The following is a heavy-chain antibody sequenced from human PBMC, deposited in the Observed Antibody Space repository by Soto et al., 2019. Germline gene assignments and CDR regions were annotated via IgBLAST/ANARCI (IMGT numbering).Heavy chain of an antibody. CDR3: TTETIGYCSSTSCYFHYYYYYYYMDV. Sequence: GGSLRLSCAASGFTFSNAWMSWVRQAPGKGLEWVGRIKSKTDGGTTDYAAPVKGRFTISRDDSKNTLYLQMNSLKTEDTAVYYCTTETIGYCSSTSCYFHYYYYYYYMDVWGKGTTVTVSS. J-gene: IGHJ6*03. D-gene: IGHD2-2*01. V-gene: IGHV3-15*01. CDR2: IKSKTDGGTT. CDR1: GFTFSNAW.